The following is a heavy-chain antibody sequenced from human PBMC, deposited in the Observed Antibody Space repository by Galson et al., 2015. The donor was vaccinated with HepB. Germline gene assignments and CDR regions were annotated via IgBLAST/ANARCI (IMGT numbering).Heavy chain of an antibody. D-gene: IGHD3-10*01. V-gene: IGHV3-13*05. CDR2: IGTAGDP. Sequence: SLRLSCAASGFTFSSYDMHWVRQATGKGLEWVSAIGTAGDPYYPGSVKGRFTISRENAKNSLYLQMNSLRAGDTAVYYCARSRDTMVRGVITNYGMDVWGQGTTVTVSS. CDR1: GFTFSSYD. CDR3: ARSRDTMVRGVITNYGMDV. J-gene: IGHJ6*02.